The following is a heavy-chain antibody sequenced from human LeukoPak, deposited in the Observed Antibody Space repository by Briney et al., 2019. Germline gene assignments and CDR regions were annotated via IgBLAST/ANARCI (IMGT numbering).Heavy chain of an antibody. CDR3: ARGLGNSGWYQDY. CDR2: VSQYNGNT. CDR1: GYTFTSYG. V-gene: IGHV1-18*01. J-gene: IGHJ4*02. D-gene: IGHD6-19*01. Sequence: ASVKVSCKASGYTFTSYGVSWVRQAPGQGLEWMGWVSQYNGNTNYAQNLQGRVTMTTDTSTRTAYMELRSLKSDDTAVYYCARGLGNSGWYQDYWGQGTLVTVSS.